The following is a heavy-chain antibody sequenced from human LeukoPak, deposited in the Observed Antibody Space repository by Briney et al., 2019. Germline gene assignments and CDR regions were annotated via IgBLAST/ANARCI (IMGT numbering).Heavy chain of an antibody. J-gene: IGHJ4*02. CDR2: ISSSGSTI. D-gene: IGHD3-10*01. CDR3: ARGRGRYYYGSGSSHFDY. Sequence: GGSLRLSCAASGFTFSSYEMNWVRQATGKWLEGVSYISSSGSTIYYANSVKGRFTIYRDKDKNSLYLQMNSLRAEDTAVYYCARGRGRYYYGSGSSHFDYWGQGTLVTVSS. V-gene: IGHV3-48*03. CDR1: GFTFSSYE.